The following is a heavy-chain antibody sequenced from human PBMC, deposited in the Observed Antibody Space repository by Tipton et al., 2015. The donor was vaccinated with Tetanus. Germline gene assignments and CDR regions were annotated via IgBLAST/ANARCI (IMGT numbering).Heavy chain of an antibody. J-gene: IGHJ6*02. CDR3: ARGRRSLRLLYYYGMDV. V-gene: IGHV4-61*01. CDR2: INHSGST. D-gene: IGHD2-15*01. Sequence: TLSLTCTVSGGSVSSGSYYWSWIRQPPGKGLEWIGEINHSGSTNYNPSLKSRVTISVDTSKNQFSLKLSSVTAADTAVYYCARGRRSLRLLYYYGMDVWGQGTTVTVSS. CDR1: GGSVSSGSYY.